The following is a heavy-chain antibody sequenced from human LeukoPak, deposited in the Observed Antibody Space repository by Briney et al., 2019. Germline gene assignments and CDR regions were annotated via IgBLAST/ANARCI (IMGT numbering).Heavy chain of an antibody. Sequence: PSETLSLTCTVSGDSVNSGAYYWSWLRQPAGKEPEWIGRIYPLETTNYNPSLKSRVTISVDTSKNQFSLKLSSVTAADTAVYYCARHLFYYDILTGYGPHWDYWGQGTLVTVSS. V-gene: IGHV4-61*02. D-gene: IGHD3-9*01. CDR1: GDSVNSGAYY. CDR2: IYPLETT. J-gene: IGHJ4*02. CDR3: ARHLFYYDILTGYGPHWDY.